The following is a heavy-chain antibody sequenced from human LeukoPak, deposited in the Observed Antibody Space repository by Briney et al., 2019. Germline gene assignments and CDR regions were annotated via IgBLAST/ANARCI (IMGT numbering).Heavy chain of an antibody. CDR1: GVSISSYY. CDR2: IYYTGST. D-gene: IGHD1-26*01. V-gene: IGHV4-59*08. Sequence: SETLSLTCTVSGVSISSYYWSWIRQPPGKGLEWIGYIYYTGSTYYNPSLKSRVTISVGTSKNQFSLKLSSVTAADTAVYYCARSRAFNSGAFDPWGQGSLVTVSS. J-gene: IGHJ5*02. CDR3: ARSRAFNSGAFDP.